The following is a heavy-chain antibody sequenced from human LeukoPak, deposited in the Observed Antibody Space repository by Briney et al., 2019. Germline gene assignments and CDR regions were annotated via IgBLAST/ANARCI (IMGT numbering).Heavy chain of an antibody. Sequence: ASVKVSCKASGYTFTSYDINWVRQATGQGLEWMGWMNPNSGNTGYAQKFQGRVTMTRNTSISTAYMELSSLRSEDTAVYYCARGRYSYGSTHNWFNPWGQGTLVTVSS. CDR2: MNPNSGNT. CDR3: ARGRYSYGSTHNWFNP. J-gene: IGHJ5*02. CDR1: GYTFTSYD. D-gene: IGHD5-18*01. V-gene: IGHV1-8*01.